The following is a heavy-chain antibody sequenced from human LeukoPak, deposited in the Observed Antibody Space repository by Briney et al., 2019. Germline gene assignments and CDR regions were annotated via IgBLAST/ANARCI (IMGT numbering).Heavy chain of an antibody. J-gene: IGHJ4*02. V-gene: IGHV3-7*01. CDR1: GFTFSTYW. D-gene: IGHD3-22*01. CDR3: SRDRGFLTFDY. CDR2: IKEDGTEK. Sequence: GGSLRLSCAVSGFTFSTYWMTWVRQAPGKGLEWVANIKEDGTEKNYVDSVKGRFTTSRDNAKNSLYLQMNSLRAEDTAMYYCSRDRGFLTFDYWGQGTLVTISS.